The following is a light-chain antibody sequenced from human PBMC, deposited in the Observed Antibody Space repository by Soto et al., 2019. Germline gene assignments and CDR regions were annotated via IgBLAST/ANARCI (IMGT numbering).Light chain of an antibody. CDR1: SSDVGTYNL. CDR2: EGT. V-gene: IGLV2-23*01. Sequence: QPVLTQPASVSGSPGQSITISCTGTSSDVGTYNLVSWYQQHPGKAPKLMICEGTKRPSGISNRFSGSKSGNTASLTISGLQAEDEADYYCCSYAGSNTVIFGGGTQLTVL. CDR3: CSYAGSNTVI. J-gene: IGLJ2*01.